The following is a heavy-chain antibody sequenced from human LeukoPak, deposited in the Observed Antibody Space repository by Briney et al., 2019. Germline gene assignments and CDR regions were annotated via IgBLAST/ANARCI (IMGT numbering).Heavy chain of an antibody. CDR2: IYYSGST. CDR1: GGSISSYY. J-gene: IGHJ6*02. CDR3: AKAPYFYSGMDV. Sequence: SETLSLTCTVSGGSISSYYWSWIRQPPGKGLEWIGYIYYSGSTNYNPSLKSRVSTSVDTSKKQFSLKLSSVTAADTAVYYCAKAPYFYSGMDVWGQGTTVIVSS. V-gene: IGHV4-59*08.